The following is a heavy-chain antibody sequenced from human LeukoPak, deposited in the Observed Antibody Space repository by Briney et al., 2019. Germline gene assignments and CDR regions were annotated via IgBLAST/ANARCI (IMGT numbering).Heavy chain of an antibody. CDR1: GFTFSSYA. D-gene: IGHD2-15*01. J-gene: IGHJ4*02. CDR3: ARDQRDIVVVVAATPPTNFDY. Sequence: GGSLRLSCAASGFTFSSYAMSWVRQAPGKGLEWVSAISGSGGSTYYADSVKGRFTISRDNSKNTLYLQMNSLRAEDTAVYYCARDQRDIVVVVAATPPTNFDYWGQGTLVTVSS. V-gene: IGHV3-23*01. CDR2: ISGSGGST.